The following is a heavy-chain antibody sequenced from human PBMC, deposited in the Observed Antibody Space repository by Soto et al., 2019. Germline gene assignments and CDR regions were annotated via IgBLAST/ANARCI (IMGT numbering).Heavy chain of an antibody. CDR2: IRYDGSNK. CDR1: GFTFSTYG. Sequence: PGGSLRLSCAASGFTFSTYGMHWVRQAPGKGLEWVAVIRYDGSNKYYADSVKGRFTISRDNSKNTLYLQMNSLRAEDTAVYYCARDSGDRSIDYWGQGTLVTVSS. D-gene: IGHD3-10*01. CDR3: ARDSGDRSIDY. V-gene: IGHV3-33*01. J-gene: IGHJ4*02.